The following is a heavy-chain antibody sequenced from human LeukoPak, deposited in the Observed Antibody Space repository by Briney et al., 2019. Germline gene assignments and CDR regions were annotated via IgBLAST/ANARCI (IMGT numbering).Heavy chain of an antibody. CDR2: ISSSSSTI. Sequence: GGSLRLSCAASGFTFSSYSMNWVRQAPGKGLEWVSYISSSSSTIYYADSVKGRFTISRDNAKNTLYLQMNSLRAEDTAVYYCARDPAAADPYFDYWGQGTLVTVSS. V-gene: IGHV3-48*04. CDR1: GFTFSSYS. CDR3: ARDPAAADPYFDY. J-gene: IGHJ4*02. D-gene: IGHD6-13*01.